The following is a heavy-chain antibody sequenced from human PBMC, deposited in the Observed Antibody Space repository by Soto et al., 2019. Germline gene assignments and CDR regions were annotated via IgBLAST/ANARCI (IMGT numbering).Heavy chain of an antibody. Sequence: QVQLVESGGGVVQPGRSLRLSCAASGFTFSSYGMHWVRQAPGKGLEWVAVIWDDGSNKYYADSVKGRFTISRDNSKNTLYLQMNSLRAEDTAVYYCARTGIAAAGMGWFDPWGQGTLVTVSS. CDR2: IWDDGSNK. V-gene: IGHV3-33*01. J-gene: IGHJ5*02. D-gene: IGHD6-13*01. CDR3: ARTGIAAAGMGWFDP. CDR1: GFTFSSYG.